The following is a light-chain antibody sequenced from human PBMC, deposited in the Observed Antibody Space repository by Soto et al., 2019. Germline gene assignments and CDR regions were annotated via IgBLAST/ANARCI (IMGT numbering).Light chain of an antibody. V-gene: IGLV2-8*01. Sequence: QSVLTQPPSASGSPGQSVTISCTGTSSDVGGYKNVTWYRQHPGKVPKLMIYEVSKRPSGVPDRFSGSKSGNTASLTVSGLQAEDGTHYYCTSYAGSNNFEVFGGGTKVTVL. CDR1: SSDVGGYKN. CDR2: EVS. J-gene: IGLJ1*01. CDR3: TSYAGSNNFEV.